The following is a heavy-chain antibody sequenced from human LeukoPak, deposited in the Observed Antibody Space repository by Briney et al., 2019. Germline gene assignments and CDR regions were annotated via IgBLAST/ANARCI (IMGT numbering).Heavy chain of an antibody. CDR2: SGGST. J-gene: IGHJ4*02. V-gene: IGHV1-46*01. CDR3: ARDLDQYSGRFGGFGHDF. D-gene: IGHD1-26*01. Sequence: SGGSTSYAQKFQDRVTMTRDTPTSTVYMELSSLRSDDTAVYYCARDLDQYSGRFGGFGHDFWGQGTLVTVSS.